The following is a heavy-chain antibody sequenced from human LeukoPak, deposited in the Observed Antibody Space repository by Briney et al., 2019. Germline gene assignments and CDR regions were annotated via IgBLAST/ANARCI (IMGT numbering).Heavy chain of an antibody. Sequence: WASVKVSCKASGYIFTGYGISWVRQAPGQGLEWMGWISAYNGNTNYAQKLQGRVTMTTDTSTSTAYMELRSLRSDDTAVYYCARDGRRMSSGYYGVYWGQGTLVTVSS. D-gene: IGHD3-22*01. CDR2: ISAYNGNT. CDR1: GYIFTGYG. J-gene: IGHJ4*02. V-gene: IGHV1-18*01. CDR3: ARDGRRMSSGYYGVY.